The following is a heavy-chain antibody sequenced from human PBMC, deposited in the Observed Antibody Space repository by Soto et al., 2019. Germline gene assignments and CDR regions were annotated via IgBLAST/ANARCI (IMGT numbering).Heavy chain of an antibody. CDR3: ARGRTLIPGTSLDY. J-gene: IGHJ4*02. CDR1: GDSISSRSYY. V-gene: IGHV4-39*01. D-gene: IGHD1-20*01. CDR2: IYYSGST. Sequence: TSETLSLTCTVTGDSISSRSYYWGWIRQPPGKGLEWIGSIYYSGSTYNNPSLRSRVSMSIDTSKDQFSLKLKSVTAADTALYFCARGRTLIPGTSLDYWGQGTLVSVSS.